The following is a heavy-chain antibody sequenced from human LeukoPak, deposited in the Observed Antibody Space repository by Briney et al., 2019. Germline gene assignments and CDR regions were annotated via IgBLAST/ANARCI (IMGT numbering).Heavy chain of an antibody. V-gene: IGHV4-39*06. CDR1: GGSFSSSSYY. Sequence: SETLSLTCTVSGGSFSSSSYYWGWIRQPPGKGLVWFGSIYYSGSTYNSPSLRSRVTISVDTSKNQFPPKGSPVTAADTAVYYCARDDGPPIFGVVKHPFDYRGQGTLVTVSS. CDR3: ARDDGPPIFGVVKHPFDY. J-gene: IGHJ4*02. D-gene: IGHD3-3*02. CDR2: IYYSGST.